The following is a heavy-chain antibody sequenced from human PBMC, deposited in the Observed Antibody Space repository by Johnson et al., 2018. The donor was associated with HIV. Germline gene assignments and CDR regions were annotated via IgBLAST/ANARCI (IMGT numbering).Heavy chain of an antibody. V-gene: IGHV3-66*02. J-gene: IGHJ3*02. CDR2: INWNGGRT. D-gene: IGHD3-10*01. Sequence: VQLVESGGGLVQSGGSLRLACVASGFIVGTKYMSWVRQAPGKGLEWVSNINWNGGRTDYGDSVKGRFTISRDNAKNTLYLQMNSLRAEDTAVYYCARDSPGEITMVQGVIGIWGQGTMVTVSS. CDR3: ARDSPGEITMVQGVIGI. CDR1: GFIVGTKY.